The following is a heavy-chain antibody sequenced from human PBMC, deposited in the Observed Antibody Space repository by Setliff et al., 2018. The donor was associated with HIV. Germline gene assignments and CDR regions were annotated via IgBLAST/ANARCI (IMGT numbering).Heavy chain of an antibody. CDR3: ARHAALIKRYYYYYLDV. Sequence: SETLSLTCTVSGDSISTDNYHWGWIRQPPGKGLEWIGHTANTGYNPSLKSRVTVSVDTSKNQLSLRLSSVTAADTAVYYCARHAALIKRYYYYYLDVWGKGTTVTV. J-gene: IGHJ6*03. V-gene: IGHV4-39*01. CDR1: GDSISTDNYH. CDR2: TANT. D-gene: IGHD5-18*01.